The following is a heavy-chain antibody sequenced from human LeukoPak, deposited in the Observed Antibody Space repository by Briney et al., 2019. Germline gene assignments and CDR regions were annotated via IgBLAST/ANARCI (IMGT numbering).Heavy chain of an antibody. V-gene: IGHV1-46*01. J-gene: IGHJ2*01. Sequence: ASVKVSCKASGYTFTSYYMHWVRQAPGQGLEWMGIINPSGGSTSYAQKFQGRVTMTRDTSTSTVYMELSSLRSEDTAVYYCARVEHDYDDGRYFDLWGRGTLVTVSS. D-gene: IGHD4-17*01. CDR1: GYTFTSYY. CDR3: ARVEHDYDDGRYFDL. CDR2: INPSGGST.